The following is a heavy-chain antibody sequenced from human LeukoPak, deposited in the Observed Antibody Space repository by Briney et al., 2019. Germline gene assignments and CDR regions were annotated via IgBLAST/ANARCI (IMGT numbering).Heavy chain of an antibody. J-gene: IGHJ6*02. CDR3: ARGQYNGYSSSWATKYYYYGMDV. CDR1: GESFSGYY. Sequence: PSETLSLTCAVYGESFSGYYWSWIRRPPGKGLEWIGEINHSGSTNYNPSLKSRVTISVDTPKNQFSLKLSSVTAADTAVYYCARGQYNGYSSSWATKYYYYGMDVWGQGTTVTVSS. V-gene: IGHV4-34*01. D-gene: IGHD6-13*01. CDR2: INHSGST.